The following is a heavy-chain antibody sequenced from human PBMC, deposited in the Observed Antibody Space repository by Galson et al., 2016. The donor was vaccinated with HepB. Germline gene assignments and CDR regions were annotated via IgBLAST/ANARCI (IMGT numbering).Heavy chain of an antibody. Sequence: SLRLSCATSGFTFSSYAMSWVRQAPGKGLGWDSSISGTGGSSYHADSVRGRFTISRDNSKNTLYLQMNSLRAEDTAVYYCARVLIQYNSWYFDLWGRGTLVTVSS. V-gene: IGHV3-23*01. CDR2: ISGTGGSS. J-gene: IGHJ2*01. CDR1: GFTFSSYA. CDR3: ARVLIQYNSWYFDL. D-gene: IGHD1-1*01.